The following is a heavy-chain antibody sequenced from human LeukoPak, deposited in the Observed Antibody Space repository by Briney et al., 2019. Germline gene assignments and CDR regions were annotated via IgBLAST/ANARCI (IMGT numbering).Heavy chain of an antibody. V-gene: IGHV3-23*01. D-gene: IGHD3-16*01. CDR1: GFTFSSYG. J-gene: IGHJ4*02. CDR3: TRAKYYHFDY. CDR2: ISGSDDST. Sequence: PGGSLRLSCIASGFTFSSYGMSWARQAPGKGLEWVSAISGSDDSTYYADSVRGRFTISRDVSKNTLFLQMNSLRAEDTALYYCTRAKYYHFDYWGQGTLVTVSS.